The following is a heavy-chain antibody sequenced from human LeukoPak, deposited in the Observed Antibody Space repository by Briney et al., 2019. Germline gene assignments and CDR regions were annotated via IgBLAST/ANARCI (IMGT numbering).Heavy chain of an antibody. V-gene: IGHV3-48*03. CDR3: ARDLGYLGGYYYYDYMDV. D-gene: IGHD3-16*01. CDR2: ISSSGSTI. J-gene: IGHJ6*03. Sequence: GGSLRLSCTASGFTFSSYEMNWVRQAPGKGLEWVSYISSSGSTIYYADSVKGRFTISRDNAKNSLYLQMNSLRAEDTAVYYCARDLGYLGGYYYYDYMDVWGRGTTVTISS. CDR1: GFTFSSYE.